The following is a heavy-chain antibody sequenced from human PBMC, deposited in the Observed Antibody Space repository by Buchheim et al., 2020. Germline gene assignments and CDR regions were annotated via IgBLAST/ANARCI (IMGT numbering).Heavy chain of an antibody. CDR2: IYYSGST. J-gene: IGHJ4*02. D-gene: IGHD3-10*01. CDR3: AGLSLRTSMVRGGKLFDY. V-gene: IGHV4-39*07. Sequence: QLQLQESGPGLVKPSETLSLTCTVSGGSISSSSYYWGWIRQPPGKGLEWIGSIYYSGSTYYNPSLKSRVTISVDTSKNQFSLKLSSVTAADTAVYYCAGLSLRTSMVRGGKLFDYWGQGTL. CDR1: GGSISSSSYY.